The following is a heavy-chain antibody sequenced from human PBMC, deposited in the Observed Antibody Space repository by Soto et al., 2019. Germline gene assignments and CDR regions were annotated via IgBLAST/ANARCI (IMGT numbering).Heavy chain of an antibody. V-gene: IGHV3-23*01. J-gene: IGHJ4*02. CDR1: GFTFSSYA. D-gene: IGHD2-2*01. CDR2: ISGSGGST. Sequence: GGSLRLSCAVSGFTFSSYAVSWVRQAPGKGLEWVSAISGSGGSTYYADSVKGRFTISRDNSKKTLYLQMNSLRAEDTAVYYCAKGPRPPRVPAAPPYWGQGTLVTVSS. CDR3: AKGPRPPRVPAAPPY.